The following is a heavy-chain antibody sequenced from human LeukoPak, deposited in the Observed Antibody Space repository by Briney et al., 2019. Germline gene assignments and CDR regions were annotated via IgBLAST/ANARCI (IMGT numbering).Heavy chain of an antibody. J-gene: IGHJ6*03. Sequence: GGSLRLSCAASGFTFSSYWMSWVRQAPGKGLEWVANIKQDGSEKYYGDSVKGRFTISRDNAKNSLYLQMNSLRAEDTAVYYCARDLTVNYYYYMDVWGKGTTVTVSS. CDR1: GFTFSSYW. CDR2: IKQDGSEK. CDR3: ARDLTVNYYYYMDV. D-gene: IGHD4-17*01. V-gene: IGHV3-7*01.